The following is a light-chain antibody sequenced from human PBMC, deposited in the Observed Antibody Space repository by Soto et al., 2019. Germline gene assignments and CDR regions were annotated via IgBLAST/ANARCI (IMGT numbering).Light chain of an antibody. J-gene: IGLJ2*01. CDR2: DVS. CDR1: SSDVGGYNY. Sequence: QSALTQPASVSGSPGQSITISCTGTSSDVGGYNYVSWYQQHPGKAPKLMIYDVSNRPSGVSNRFSGSKSGNTASLTISGLQAEDEAVYYCSSYTSSSSGVVFGGGTKLTV. V-gene: IGLV2-14*01. CDR3: SSYTSSSSGVV.